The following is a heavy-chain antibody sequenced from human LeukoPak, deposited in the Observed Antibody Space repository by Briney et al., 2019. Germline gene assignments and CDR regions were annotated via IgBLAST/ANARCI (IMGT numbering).Heavy chain of an antibody. CDR2: IRYDGTNR. CDR1: RFTFSHFG. Sequence: GGSLRLSCAASRFTFSHFGMHWVRQAPGKGLEWVAFIRYDGTNRYYADLGKGRFTISRDNSKNTLYLQMNSLRAEDTAVYYCVKVIYCNGDSCYGEYFQHWGQGTLVTVSS. V-gene: IGHV3-30*02. J-gene: IGHJ1*01. CDR3: VKVIYCNGDSCYGEYFQH. D-gene: IGHD2-15*01.